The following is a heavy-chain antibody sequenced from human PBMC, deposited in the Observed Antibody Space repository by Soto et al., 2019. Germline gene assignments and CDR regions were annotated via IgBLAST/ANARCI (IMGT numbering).Heavy chain of an antibody. Sequence: GGSLRLSCSASGFTFSSYAMSWVRQAPGKGLEWVSAISGSGGSTYYADSVKGRFTISRDNSKNTLYLQMNSLRAEDTAVYYCANLYSYGPQCFDLWGRGTLVTVSS. D-gene: IGHD5-18*01. V-gene: IGHV3-23*01. CDR3: ANLYSYGPQCFDL. CDR2: ISGSGGST. CDR1: GFTFSSYA. J-gene: IGHJ2*01.